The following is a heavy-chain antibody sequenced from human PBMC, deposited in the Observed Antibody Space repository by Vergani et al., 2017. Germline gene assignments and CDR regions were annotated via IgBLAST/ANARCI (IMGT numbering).Heavy chain of an antibody. CDR3: AKSSNDILTGYYHFDY. J-gene: IGHJ4*02. Sequence: QVQLVESGGGVVQPGGSLRLSCAASGFTFSSYGMHWVRQAPGKGLEWVAFIRYDGSNKYYADSVKGRFTISRDNSKNTLYLQMNSLRAEDTAVYYWAKSSNDILTGYYHFDYWGQGTLVTVSS. CDR1: GFTFSSYG. V-gene: IGHV3-30*02. CDR2: IRYDGSNK. D-gene: IGHD3-9*01.